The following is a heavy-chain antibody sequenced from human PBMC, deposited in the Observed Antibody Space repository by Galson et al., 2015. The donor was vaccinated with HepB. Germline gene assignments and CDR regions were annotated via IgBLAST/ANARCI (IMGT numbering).Heavy chain of an antibody. CDR3: ARVLMGGYYRYFDY. D-gene: IGHD3-22*01. J-gene: IGHJ4*02. CDR2: IYSGGST. CDR1: GFTVSSNY. V-gene: IGHV3-53*01. Sequence: SLRLSCAASGFTVSSNYMSWVRQAPGKGLEWVSVIYSGGSTYYADSVKGRFTISRDNSKNTLYLQMNSLRAEDTAVYYCARVLMGGYYRYFDYWGQGTLVTVSS.